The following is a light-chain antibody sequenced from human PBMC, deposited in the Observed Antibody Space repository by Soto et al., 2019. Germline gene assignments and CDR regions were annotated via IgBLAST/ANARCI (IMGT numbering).Light chain of an antibody. Sequence: QSALTQPASVSGSPGQSITISCTGTSSDVGSYNLVSWYHQHPGKAPKLMIYEGSKRPSGVSNRFSGSKSGNTASLTISGFHAEDEADYYCCSYAGGDTFVFGTGTKVTVL. CDR1: SSDVGSYNL. J-gene: IGLJ1*01. V-gene: IGLV2-23*01. CDR3: CSYAGGDTFV. CDR2: EGS.